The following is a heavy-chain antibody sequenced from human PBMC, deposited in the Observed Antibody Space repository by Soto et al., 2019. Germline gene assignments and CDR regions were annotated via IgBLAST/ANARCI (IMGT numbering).Heavy chain of an antibody. CDR3: ARIYPYYYDNSGYYEPNAFDI. CDR1: GGSISSSSYY. D-gene: IGHD3-22*01. V-gene: IGHV4-39*01. J-gene: IGHJ3*02. CDR2: IYYSGST. Sequence: SETLSLTCTVSGGSISSSSYYWGWIRQPPGKGLEWIGSIYYSGSTYYNPSLKSRVTISVDTSKNQFSLKLSSVTAADTAVYYCARIYPYYYDNSGYYEPNAFDIWGQGKMVTVS.